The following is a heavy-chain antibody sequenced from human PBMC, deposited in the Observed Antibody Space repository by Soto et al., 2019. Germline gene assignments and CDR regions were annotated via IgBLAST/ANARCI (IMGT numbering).Heavy chain of an antibody. J-gene: IGHJ4*02. CDR2: ISAYNGNT. CDR3: ARVKFQYCSGGSGYSGY. V-gene: IGHV1-18*01. CDR1: GYTFTSYG. D-gene: IGHD2-15*01. Sequence: ASVKVSCKASGYTFTSYGISWVRQAPGQGLEWMGWISAYNGNTNHAQKLQGRVTMTTDTSTSTAYMELRSLRSDDTAVYYCARVKFQYCSGGSGYSGYWGQGTPVIGSS.